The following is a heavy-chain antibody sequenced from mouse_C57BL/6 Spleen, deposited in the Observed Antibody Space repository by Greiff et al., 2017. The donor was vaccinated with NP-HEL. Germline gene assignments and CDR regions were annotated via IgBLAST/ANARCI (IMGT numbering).Heavy chain of an antibody. D-gene: IGHD1-1*01. V-gene: IGHV14-2*01. J-gene: IGHJ2*01. CDR2: IDPEDGET. CDR3: ARPTGSSYGYFDY. CDR1: GFNIKDYY. Sequence: VQLQQSGAELVKPGASVKLSCTASGFNIKDYYMHWVKQRTEQGLEWIGRIDPEDGETKYAPKFQGKATITADTSSNTAYLQLSSRTSEDTSVYYCARPTGSSYGYFDYWGQGTTLTVSS.